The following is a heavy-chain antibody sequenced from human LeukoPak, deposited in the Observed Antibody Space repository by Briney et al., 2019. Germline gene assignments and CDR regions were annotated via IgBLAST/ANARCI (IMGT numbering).Heavy chain of an antibody. V-gene: IGHV4-59*01. CDR1: GGSIRSYY. CDR2: IYYSGTT. J-gene: IGHJ4*02. D-gene: IGHD3-22*01. Sequence: SETLSLTCTVSGGSIRSYYWSWIRQPPGKGLEWIGYIYYSGTTNYNPSLKGRVRISVDTSKNQFSLKLSSVTAADTAVYYCARCPADYYDSSGYYPNYFDYWGQGTLVTVSS. CDR3: ARCPADYYDSSGYYPNYFDY.